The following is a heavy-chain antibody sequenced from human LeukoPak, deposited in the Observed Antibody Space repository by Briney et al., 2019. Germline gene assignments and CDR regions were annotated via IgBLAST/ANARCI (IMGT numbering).Heavy chain of an antibody. V-gene: IGHV4-34*01. D-gene: IGHD3-10*01. J-gene: IGHJ4*02. Sequence: SETLSLTCAVYGGSFSGYYWSWIRQPPGKGLEWIGEINHSGSTNYNPSLKSRVTISVDTSKNQFSLKLSSVTAADTAVYYCARDLGGAYGYWGQGTLVTVSP. CDR2: INHSGST. CDR1: GGSFSGYY. CDR3: ARDLGGAYGY.